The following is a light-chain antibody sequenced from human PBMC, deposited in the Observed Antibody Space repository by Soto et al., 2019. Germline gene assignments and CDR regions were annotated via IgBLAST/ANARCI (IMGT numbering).Light chain of an antibody. CDR3: SSYAGSNAVI. Sequence: QSALTQPPSASGSPGQSVTISCTGTSSDIGGYYYVSWYQQYPGKAPKLMIYEVTKRPSGVPDRFSGSKSGNTASLTVSGLQIEDEADYYCSSYAGSNAVIFGGGTKLTVL. V-gene: IGLV2-8*01. CDR2: EVT. CDR1: SSDIGGYYY. J-gene: IGLJ2*01.